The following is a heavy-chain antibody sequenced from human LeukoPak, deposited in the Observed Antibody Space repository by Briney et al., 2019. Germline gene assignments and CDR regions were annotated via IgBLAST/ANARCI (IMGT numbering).Heavy chain of an antibody. V-gene: IGHV3-53*01. D-gene: IGHD3-10*01. CDR2: IYSGGST. J-gene: IGHJ4*02. CDR1: GFTVSSSY. CDR3: ARDLDQYNGRFGGFGHDF. Sequence: GGSLRLSCAASGFTVSSSYMSWVRQGPRKELEWISVIYSGGSTYYADSVRGRFTVSRDNSKNTLYLQMNSLRAVDTAVYYCARDLDQYNGRFGGFGHDFWGQGTLVTVSS.